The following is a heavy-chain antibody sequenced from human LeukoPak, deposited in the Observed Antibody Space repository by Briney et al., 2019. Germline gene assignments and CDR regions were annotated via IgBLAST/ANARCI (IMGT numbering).Heavy chain of an antibody. D-gene: IGHD1-1*01. CDR2: MNHSGSA. CDR3: ARDTKN. CDR1: GGSFSGYY. J-gene: IGHJ4*02. V-gene: IGHV4-34*01. Sequence: SETLSLTCAVYGGSFSGYYWTWIRQPPGKGLEWIGEMNHSGSANYNPSLKSRVTISVDTSKNQCSLRLNSVTAADTAVYYCARDTKNWGQGTLVTVSS.